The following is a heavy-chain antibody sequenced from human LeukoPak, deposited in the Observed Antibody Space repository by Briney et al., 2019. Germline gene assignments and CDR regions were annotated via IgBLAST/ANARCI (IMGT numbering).Heavy chain of an antibody. J-gene: IGHJ4*02. CDR3: ARGVNSGYFDY. Sequence: SETLSLTCTVYGGSFSGYYWSWIRQPPGKGLEWIGEINHSGSTNYNPSLKSRVTISVDTSKNQFSLKLTSVTAADTAVYYCARGVNSGYFDYCGQGTLVTVSS. CDR2: INHSGST. CDR1: GGSFSGYY. D-gene: IGHD1-26*01. V-gene: IGHV4-34*01.